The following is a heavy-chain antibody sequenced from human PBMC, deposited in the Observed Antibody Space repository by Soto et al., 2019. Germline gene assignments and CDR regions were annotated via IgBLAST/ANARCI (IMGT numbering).Heavy chain of an antibody. V-gene: IGHV4-59*11. CDR2: IYYSGST. CDR3: ARVRRSGYYYYYYGMDV. CDR1: GGSISTHY. J-gene: IGHJ6*02. Sequence: PSEPLSLTCNVSGGSISTHYWSWIRQPPGKGLEWIGYIYYSGSTNYNPSLKSRVTISVDTSKNQFSLKLSSVTAADTAVYYCARVRRSGYYYYYYGMDVWGQGTTVTVSS. D-gene: IGHD3-3*01.